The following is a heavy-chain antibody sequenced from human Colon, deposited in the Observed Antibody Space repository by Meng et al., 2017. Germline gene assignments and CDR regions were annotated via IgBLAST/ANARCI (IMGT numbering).Heavy chain of an antibody. CDR1: GFTFSRYA. D-gene: IGHD1-26*01. V-gene: IGHV3-30*04. Sequence: VELVESGGSGVQPGGSLRLSCTTSGFTFSRYAAHWVRQSAGKGLEWLAVISKDGTKQYYADSVKGRFTFSRDNSKNTLYLQMSSLGAEDTALYYCAKDLGAGGMGGTCHYWGQGSLVTVSS. CDR2: ISKDGTKQ. J-gene: IGHJ4*02. CDR3: AKDLGAGGMGGTCHY.